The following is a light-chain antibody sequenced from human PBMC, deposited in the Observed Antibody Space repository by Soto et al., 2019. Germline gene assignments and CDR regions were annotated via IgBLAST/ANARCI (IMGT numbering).Light chain of an antibody. J-gene: IGKJ1*01. Sequence: DIQMTQSPSTLSASVGDRVTVTCRASQSISSWLAWYQQKAGKAPKLLIYKASALESGVPSGFSGSGSGTEFTLTISSLQPDDFATYYCQHYNSYSEAFGQGTKVELK. CDR3: QHYNSYSEA. CDR2: KAS. CDR1: QSISSW. V-gene: IGKV1-5*03.